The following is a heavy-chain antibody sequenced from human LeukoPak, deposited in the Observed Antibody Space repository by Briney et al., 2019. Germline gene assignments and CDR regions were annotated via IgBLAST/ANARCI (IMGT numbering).Heavy chain of an antibody. V-gene: IGHV3-23*01. Sequence: GGSLRLSCVGSGFTFRSHAMSWVRQAPEKGLEFVSGIYENGGTTYYADSVKGRFTISRDNSENTPSLQMNSLRADDTAIYYCAKSCNSGNCYYNYWGQGTLVTVSS. CDR1: GFTFRSHA. CDR3: AKSCNSGNCYYNY. CDR2: IYENGGTT. D-gene: IGHD2-15*01. J-gene: IGHJ4*02.